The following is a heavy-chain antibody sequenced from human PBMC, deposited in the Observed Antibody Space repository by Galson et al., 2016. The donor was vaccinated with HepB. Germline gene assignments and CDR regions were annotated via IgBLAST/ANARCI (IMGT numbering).Heavy chain of an antibody. CDR3: AGRYYDFWSGCYREF. V-gene: IGHV4-59*01. J-gene: IGHJ4*01. CDR1: GGSISSYY. Sequence: DTLSLTCTVSGGSISSYYWSWIRQPPGKGLAWIGYIHYRLRPNYDPSLTSRVTISVDTSKNQFSLKLTSVTAADTALYYCAGRYYDFWSGCYREFWGQGTLVIVSS. D-gene: IGHD3-3*01. CDR2: IHYRLRP.